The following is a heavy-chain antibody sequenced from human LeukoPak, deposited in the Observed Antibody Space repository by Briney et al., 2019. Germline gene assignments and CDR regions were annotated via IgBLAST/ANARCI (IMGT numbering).Heavy chain of an antibody. CDR1: GFSLSNYW. J-gene: IGHJ4*02. CDR2: IKQDGSEK. Sequence: GGSLRLSCAASGFSLSNYWMNWVRQAPGKGLEWVANIKQDGSEKNYVDSVKGRFSISRDNAKNSLILQMNSLRDEDTAVYYCARGVWAPFDSWGQGALVSVSS. D-gene: IGHD7-27*01. V-gene: IGHV3-7*01. CDR3: ARGVWAPFDS.